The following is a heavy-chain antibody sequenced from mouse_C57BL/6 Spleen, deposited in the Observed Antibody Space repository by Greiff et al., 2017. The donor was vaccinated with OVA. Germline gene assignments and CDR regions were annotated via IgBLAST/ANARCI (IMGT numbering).Heavy chain of an antibody. J-gene: IGHJ1*03. V-gene: IGHV5-4*01. CDR2: ISDGGSYT. D-gene: IGHD2-2*01. Sequence: DVQLVESGGGLVKPGGSLKLSCAASGFTFSSYAMSWVRQTPEKRLEWVATISDGGSYTYYPDNVKGRFTISRDNAKNNLYLQMSHLKSEDTAMYYCARDQGGGLRRRDWYFDVWGTGTTVTVSS. CDR1: GFTFSSYA. CDR3: ARDQGGGLRRRDWYFDV.